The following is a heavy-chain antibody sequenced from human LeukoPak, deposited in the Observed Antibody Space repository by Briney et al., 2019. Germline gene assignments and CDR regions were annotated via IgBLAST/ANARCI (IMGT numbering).Heavy chain of an antibody. CDR1: GFTFSDYA. CDR3: AREGFTIFGVVNYYYYGMDV. J-gene: IGHJ6*02. Sequence: GGSLRLSCAASGFTFSDYAMNWVRQAPGKGLEWVSTISGSGGNTYYADSVKGRFTISRDNSKNTLYLQMNSLRAEDTAVYYCAREGFTIFGVVNYYYYGMDVWGQGTTVTVSS. CDR2: ISGSGGNT. V-gene: IGHV3-23*01. D-gene: IGHD3-3*01.